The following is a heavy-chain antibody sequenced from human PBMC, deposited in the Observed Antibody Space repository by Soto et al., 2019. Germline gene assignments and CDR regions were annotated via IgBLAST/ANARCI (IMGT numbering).Heavy chain of an antibody. D-gene: IGHD2-21*01. V-gene: IGHV1-46*03. J-gene: IGHJ4*02. CDR1: GYTFTRYY. Sequence: ASVKVSCKASGYTFTRYYMHWVRQAPGQGLEWMGIINPSGGSTTYAQKFQGRVTMTRDTSTSTVYMELSSLRSEDTAVYSCARDRYCGADCYSYFFDYWGQGTLVTVSS. CDR2: INPSGGST. CDR3: ARDRYCGADCYSYFFDY.